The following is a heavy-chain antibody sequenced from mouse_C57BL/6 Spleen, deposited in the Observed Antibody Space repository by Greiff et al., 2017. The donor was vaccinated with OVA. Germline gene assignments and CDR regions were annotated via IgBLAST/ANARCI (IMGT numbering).Heavy chain of an antibody. CDR3: ARRYDYDCGYYLDY. CDR1: GYTFTDYY. V-gene: IGHV1-26*01. D-gene: IGHD2-4*01. J-gene: IGHJ2*01. Sequence: EVQLQQSGPELVKPGASVKISCKASGYTFTDYYMNWVKQSHGKSLEWIGDINPNNGGTSYNQKFKGKATLTVDKSSSTAYMELRSLTSEDSAVYYCARRYDYDCGYYLDYWGQGTTLTVSS. CDR2: INPNNGGT.